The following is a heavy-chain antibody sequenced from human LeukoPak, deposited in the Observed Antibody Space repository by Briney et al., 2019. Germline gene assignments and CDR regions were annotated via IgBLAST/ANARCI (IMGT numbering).Heavy chain of an antibody. CDR2: IYYSGST. J-gene: IGHJ6*02. V-gene: IGHV4-61*01. D-gene: IGHD5-12*01. CDR1: GGSFSSGSYY. CDR3: PRLPVAKVDKGMDV. Sequence: SETLSLTCTVSGGSFSSGSYYWSWIRQPPGKGLEWIGYIYYSGSTNYNPSLKSRVTISVDTTKNQFSLKLSSVTAADTAVYSCPRLPVAKVDKGMDVGAQGPTVTVSS.